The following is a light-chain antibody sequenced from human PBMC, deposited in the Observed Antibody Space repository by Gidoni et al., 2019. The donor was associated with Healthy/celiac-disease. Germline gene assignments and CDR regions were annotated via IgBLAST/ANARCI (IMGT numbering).Light chain of an antibody. CDR2: DAS. Sequence: EIVLTQSPATLSLSPGERATLSCRASQSVSSYLAWYQQKPGQAPRLLIYDASNRATGIPARFSGSGSGTDFTLTISSLEPEDFAVYYCQQRSNSDKLTFGGGTKVEIK. CDR3: QQRSNSDKLT. J-gene: IGKJ4*01. V-gene: IGKV3-11*01. CDR1: QSVSSY.